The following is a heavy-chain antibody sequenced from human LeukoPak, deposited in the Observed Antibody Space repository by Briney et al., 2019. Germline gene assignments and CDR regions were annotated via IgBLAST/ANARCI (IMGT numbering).Heavy chain of an antibody. CDR2: ISSSSSNI. D-gene: IGHD1-1*01. CDR1: GFTFSSYS. Sequence: PGGSLRLSCAASGFTFSSYSMNWVRQAPGKGLEWVSSISSSSSNIYYADSVKGRFTISRDNAKNSLYLQMNSLRVEDTAVYYCARCTTGRTFGSLREIKRSREIDYWGQGTLVTVSS. J-gene: IGHJ4*02. CDR3: ARCTTGRTFGSLREIKRSREIDY. V-gene: IGHV3-21*01.